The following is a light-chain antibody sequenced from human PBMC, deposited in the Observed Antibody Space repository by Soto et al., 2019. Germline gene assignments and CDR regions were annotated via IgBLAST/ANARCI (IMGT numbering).Light chain of an antibody. V-gene: IGKV3-20*01. J-gene: IGKJ1*01. CDR2: GAS. CDR1: QTIRNNC. CDR3: QQYAGSPWT. Sequence: DTVLTQSPGTLSLSPGETATLSCRASQTIRNNCLAWYRQTPGQAPRLLIYGASNRATGIADRFSGSGSGTDFTLIIRRLEPEDFALYYCQQYAGSPWTFGQGTKVEIK.